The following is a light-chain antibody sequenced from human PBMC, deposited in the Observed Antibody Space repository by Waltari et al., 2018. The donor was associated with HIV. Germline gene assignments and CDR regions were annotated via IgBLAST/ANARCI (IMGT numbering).Light chain of an antibody. CDR3: QSSDNSEHMI. CDR1: TLSTHS. CDR2: KDT. J-gene: IGLJ2*01. V-gene: IGLV3-25*03. Sequence: SSELTQPPSVSVSPAQTARISFSGDTLSTHSAYWYQQKPGQAPVVVIIKDTERPSGIPERFSGSSSGTTVTLTIRGVQAEDEADYYCQSSDNSEHMIFGGGTKLTVL.